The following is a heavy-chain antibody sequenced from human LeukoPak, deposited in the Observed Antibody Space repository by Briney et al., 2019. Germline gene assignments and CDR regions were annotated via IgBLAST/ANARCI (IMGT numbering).Heavy chain of an antibody. CDR1: GFSVRTTY. CDR3: TRSGYRHPYHFDS. J-gene: IGHJ4*02. CDR2: LYTGGGT. D-gene: IGHD3-22*01. V-gene: IGHV3-53*01. Sequence: GRSLRLSCAASGFSVRTTYMSWVRQAPGKGLEWVSVLYTGGGTDHADSVKGRFTISRDNSKNTLSLQMNSLRVEDTAIYYCTRSGYRHPYHFDSWGQGTLVIVSS.